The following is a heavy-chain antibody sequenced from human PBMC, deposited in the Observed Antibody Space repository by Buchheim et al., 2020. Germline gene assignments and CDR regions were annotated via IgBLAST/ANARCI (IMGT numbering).Heavy chain of an antibody. D-gene: IGHD1-26*01. V-gene: IGHV3-21*06. CDR1: GFTFGGFS. Sequence: EIHLVQSGGGLVKPGGSVRLSCAASGFTFGGFSMNWVRQIPGRGLEWVSSISGTSDSIYYADPVKGRFTISRDNAQNSLYLQMKSLRPENTAIYYCARDYIRVSSGFDSWGQGTL. CDR3: ARDYIRVSSGFDS. J-gene: IGHJ5*01. CDR2: ISGTSDSI.